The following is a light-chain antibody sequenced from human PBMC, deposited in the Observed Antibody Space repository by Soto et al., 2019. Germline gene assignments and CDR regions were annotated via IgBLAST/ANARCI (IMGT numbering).Light chain of an antibody. CDR2: GAS. CDR1: QSVSSN. J-gene: IGKJ1*01. V-gene: IGKV3-15*01. Sequence: EVMMTQSPATLSVSPGERATLSCRASQSVSSNLVWYQQKPGQAPRLLIYGASTRATGIPARFSGSGSGTEFTLTISSLQSEDFVVYYCQQSNNWPWTFGQGTKVDI. CDR3: QQSNNWPWT.